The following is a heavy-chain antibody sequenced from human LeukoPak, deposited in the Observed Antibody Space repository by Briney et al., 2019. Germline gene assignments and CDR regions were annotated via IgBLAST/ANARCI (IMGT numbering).Heavy chain of an antibody. V-gene: IGHV4-4*02. D-gene: IGHD1-26*01. CDR2: IYHSGST. Sequence: SETLSLTCAVSGGSISSENWWSWVRQPPGKGLEWIGGIYHSGSTNYNPSLKSRVAISVDTSKSQFSLTLSSVTAADTAVYYCARWGATTAYYYYYAMDVWGQGTTVTVSS. CDR3: ARWGATTAYYYYYAMDV. J-gene: IGHJ6*02. CDR1: GGSISSENW.